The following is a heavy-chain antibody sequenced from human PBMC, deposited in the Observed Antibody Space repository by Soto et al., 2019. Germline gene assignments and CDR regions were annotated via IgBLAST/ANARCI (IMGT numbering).Heavy chain of an antibody. J-gene: IGHJ6*02. CDR1: GYTLTELS. CDR3: ATGKAMVRGDEDDYYYYYGMDV. D-gene: IGHD3-10*01. CDR2: FDPEDGET. V-gene: IGHV1-24*01. Sequence: ASVKVSCKVSGYTLTELSMHWVRQAPGKGLEWMGGFDPEDGETIYAQKFQGRVTMTEDTSTDTAYMELSSLRSEDTAVYYCATGKAMVRGDEDDYYYYYGMDVWGQGTTVTVSS.